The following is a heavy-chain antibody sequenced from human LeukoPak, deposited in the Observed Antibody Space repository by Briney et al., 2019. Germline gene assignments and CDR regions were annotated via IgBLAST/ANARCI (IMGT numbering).Heavy chain of an antibody. V-gene: IGHV3-23*01. CDR2: ITGSGGST. CDR3: ARGRNTGRQFYFDY. D-gene: IGHD5-18*01. CDR1: GFTFSSSG. Sequence: GGSLRPSCAASGFTFSSSGMGWVRQAPGGGLECVSPITGSGGSTSYTDSVKGRFTISRDNSKNTLYLQMNSLRAEDTAVYYCARGRNTGRQFYFDYWGQGTLVTVAS. J-gene: IGHJ4*02.